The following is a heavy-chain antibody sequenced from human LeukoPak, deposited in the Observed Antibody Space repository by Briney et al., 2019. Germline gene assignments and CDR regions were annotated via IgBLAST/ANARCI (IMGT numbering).Heavy chain of an antibody. CDR1: GGSISSYY. CDR3: ARDARSSSYNWFDP. Sequence: SETLSLTCTVSGGSISSYYWSWIRQPAGKGLEWIGRIYTSGSTNYNPSLKGRVTMSVDTSKNQFSLKLSSVTAADTAVYYCARDARSSSYNWFDPWGQGTLVTVSS. CDR2: IYTSGST. D-gene: IGHD6-13*01. V-gene: IGHV4-4*07. J-gene: IGHJ5*02.